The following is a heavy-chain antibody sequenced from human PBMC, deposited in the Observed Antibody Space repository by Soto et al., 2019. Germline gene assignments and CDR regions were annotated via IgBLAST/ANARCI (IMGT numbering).Heavy chain of an antibody. CDR1: GYTFTSYA. V-gene: IGHV1-18*01. D-gene: IGHD2-15*01. J-gene: IGHJ4*02. CDR3: ARXGPPAGY. Sequence: QVQLVQSGAEVKKPGASVKVSCKASGYTFTSYAISWVRQAPGQGLEWMGWISAYNGNTNYAQKLQGRVTMTXDTXXXXXXXXLXXXXXXXXXXXXXARXGPPAGYWGQGTLVTVSS. CDR2: ISAYNGNT.